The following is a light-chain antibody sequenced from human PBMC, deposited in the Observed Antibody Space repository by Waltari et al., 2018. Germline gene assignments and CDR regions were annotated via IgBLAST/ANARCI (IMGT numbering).Light chain of an antibody. Sequence: QSVLTQPPSVSGAPGQRVTISCTGSSSNIGAGYDVHWYQQLPGTAPKLLTFGNRNRPSGVPGRFSGSKSGTSASLAITGLQAEDEADYYCQSYDSSLSGPWVFGGGTKLTVL. J-gene: IGLJ3*02. CDR3: QSYDSSLSGPWV. CDR2: GNR. CDR1: SSNIGAGYD. V-gene: IGLV1-40*01.